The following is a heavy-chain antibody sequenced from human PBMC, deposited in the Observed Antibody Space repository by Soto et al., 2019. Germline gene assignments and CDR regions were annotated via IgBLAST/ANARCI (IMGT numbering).Heavy chain of an antibody. V-gene: IGHV6-1*01. CDR3: ARGGLVWFGKSPTPSYNWFDP. CDR1: GESVSSNSAA. J-gene: IGHJ5*02. CDR2: TYYRSKWYH. D-gene: IGHD3-10*01. Sequence: SQTLSLTCAISGESVSSNSAAWNWIRQSPSRGLEWLGRTYYRSKWYHDYAVSVKSRITINPDTSKNQFSLQLNSVTLEDTAVYYCARGGLVWFGKSPTPSYNWFDPWGQGTLVTVSS.